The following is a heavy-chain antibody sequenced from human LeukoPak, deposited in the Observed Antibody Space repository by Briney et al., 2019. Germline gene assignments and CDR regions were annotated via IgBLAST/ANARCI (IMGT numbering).Heavy chain of an antibody. D-gene: IGHD3-9*01. CDR2: ILPICGTA. CDR1: GGTFSSYP. Sequence: GASVKVFCKASGGTFSSYPSSWVRHAPGPALDWMVGILPICGTANYAQKFPGRVTITADESTSTAYMELSSMRSEDTVVFFRPKGAYDILTGYLFDYWGQGTLVTVSS. V-gene: IGHV1-69*13. CDR3: PKGAYDILTGYLFDY. J-gene: IGHJ4*02.